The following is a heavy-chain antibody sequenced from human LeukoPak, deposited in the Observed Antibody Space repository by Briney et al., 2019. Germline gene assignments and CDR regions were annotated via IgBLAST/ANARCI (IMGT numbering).Heavy chain of an antibody. V-gene: IGHV1-2*04. CDR1: GYTFTGYY. J-gene: IGHJ4*02. D-gene: IGHD3-10*01. CDR3: ARVGSGSYWDYFDY. Sequence: ASVKVSCKASGYTFTGYYMHWVRQAPGQGLEWMGWINPNSGGTNYAQKFQGWVTMTRDTSISTAYMELSRLRSDDTAVYYCARVGSGSYWDYFDYLGQGTLVTVSS. CDR2: INPNSGGT.